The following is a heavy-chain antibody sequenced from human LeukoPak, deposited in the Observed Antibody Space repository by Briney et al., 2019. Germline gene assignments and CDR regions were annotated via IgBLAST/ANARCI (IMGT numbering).Heavy chain of an antibody. D-gene: IGHD3-3*01. CDR3: ARVPLTIFGAPDAFDI. Sequence: SETLSLTCTVSGGSISSYYWSWIRQPPGKGLEWIGYIYYSGSTNYNPSLKSRVTISVDTSKNQFSLKLSSVTAADTAVYYCARVPLTIFGAPDAFDIWGQGTMVTVPS. J-gene: IGHJ3*02. CDR1: GGSISSYY. V-gene: IGHV4-59*01. CDR2: IYYSGST.